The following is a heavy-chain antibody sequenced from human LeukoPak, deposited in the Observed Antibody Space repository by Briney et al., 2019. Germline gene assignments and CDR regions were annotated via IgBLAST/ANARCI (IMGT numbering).Heavy chain of an antibody. V-gene: IGHV3-30*02. CDR3: AKERDTAMVTIDY. D-gene: IGHD5-18*01. J-gene: IGHJ4*02. CDR2: IRYDGSNR. Sequence: GSLRLSCAASGFTFSSYGMHWVRQAPGKGLEWVAFIRYDGSNRYYADSVKGRFTISRDNSKNTLYLQMNSLRAEDTAVYYCAKERDTAMVTIDYWGQGTLVTVSS. CDR1: GFTFSSYG.